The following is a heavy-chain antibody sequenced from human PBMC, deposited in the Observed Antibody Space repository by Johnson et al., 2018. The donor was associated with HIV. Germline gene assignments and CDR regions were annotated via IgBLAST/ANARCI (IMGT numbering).Heavy chain of an antibody. D-gene: IGHD3-9*01. CDR3: ARGFDWHWPTSAFHV. Sequence: VQLVESGGGLVQPGGSLRLSCAASGFTFSSYCMTWVRQAPGKGLEWVAIIYHDGSQQYYLDSVTGRFTISRDNAKDSRYLQMNSLRAEDTAVYYCARGFDWHWPTSAFHVWGQGTMVSVSS. J-gene: IGHJ3*01. CDR2: IYHDGSQQ. CDR1: GFTFSSYC. V-gene: IGHV3-7*01.